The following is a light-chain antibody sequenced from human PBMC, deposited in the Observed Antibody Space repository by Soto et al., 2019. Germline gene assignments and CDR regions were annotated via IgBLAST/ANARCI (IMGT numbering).Light chain of an antibody. J-gene: IGLJ1*01. V-gene: IGLV2-14*01. CDR3: SSYTSRNTLDDG. CDR2: EVS. CDR1: SRDIGGYNY. Sequence: QSALTQPDSVSGSLGRSITIPCSGSSRDIGGYNYVSWYQQYPGKAPKLMIYEVSNRPSGVSNRFSGSESGNTASLTISGLQAEYEADYYCSSYTSRNTLDDGFGTGTKLTVL.